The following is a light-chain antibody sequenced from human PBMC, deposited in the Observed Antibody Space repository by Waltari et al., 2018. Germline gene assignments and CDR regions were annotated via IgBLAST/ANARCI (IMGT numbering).Light chain of an antibody. J-gene: IGKJ1*01. CDR3: MQALQTPLT. Sequence: DIVMTQSPLSLPVTPGEPASISCRSSQRLLHSLGYNYLDWYLQKPGQSPQLLIHLGSNRAAGVPDRFSGSGSGTGFTLKISRVEAEDVGVYYCMQALQTPLTFGQGTKVEIK. CDR1: QRLLHSLGYNY. CDR2: LGS. V-gene: IGKV2-28*01.